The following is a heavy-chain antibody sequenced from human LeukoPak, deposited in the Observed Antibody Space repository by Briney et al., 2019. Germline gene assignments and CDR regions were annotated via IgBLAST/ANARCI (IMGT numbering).Heavy chain of an antibody. V-gene: IGHV3-30*01. CDR2: ISYDGGNK. Sequence: GGSLRLSCAASGFTFSSYAMHWVRQAPGKGLEWVAVISYDGGNKYYADSVKGRFTISRGNSKNTLYLQMNSLRAEDTAVHYCARSPTVMSRGYYDFWSGYYPDYWGQGTLVTVSS. D-gene: IGHD3-3*01. J-gene: IGHJ4*02. CDR1: GFTFSSYA. CDR3: ARSPTVMSRGYYDFWSGYYPDY.